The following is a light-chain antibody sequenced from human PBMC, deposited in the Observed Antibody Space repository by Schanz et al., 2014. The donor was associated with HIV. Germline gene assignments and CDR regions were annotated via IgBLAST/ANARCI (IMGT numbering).Light chain of an antibody. V-gene: IGKV3-20*01. Sequence: EKERRKYPVILLLNKGERETLSCRDSQTVSSNSLGWYQQKRGQVPRLLIYSASRRANGIPDRFSGSGSGTDFTLTISRLEPEDFAVYYCQYFGNSGGTFGGGTKVEIK. J-gene: IGKJ4*01. CDR1: QTVSSNS. CDR2: SAS. CDR3: QYFGNSGGT.